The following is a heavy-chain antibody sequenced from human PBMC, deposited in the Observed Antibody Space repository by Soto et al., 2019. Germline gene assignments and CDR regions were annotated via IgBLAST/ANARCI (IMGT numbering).Heavy chain of an antibody. D-gene: IGHD3-3*01. CDR1: GYTFTGYY. CDR3: ARGGFGYYDFWSGYYTPKSYYYYGMDV. V-gene: IGHV1-2*02. J-gene: IGHJ6*02. CDR2: INPNSGGT. Sequence: ASVKVSCKASGYTFTGYYMHWVRQAPGQGLEWMGWINPNSGGTNYAQKFQGRVTMTRDTSISTAYMELSRLRSDDTAVYYCARGGFGYYDFWSGYYTPKSYYYYGMDVWGQGTTVTVSS.